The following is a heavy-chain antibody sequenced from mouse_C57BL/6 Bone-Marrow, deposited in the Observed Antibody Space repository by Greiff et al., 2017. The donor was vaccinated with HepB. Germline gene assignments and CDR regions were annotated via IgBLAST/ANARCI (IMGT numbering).Heavy chain of an antibody. CDR1: GYTFTSYW. CDR2: IHPNSGST. D-gene: IGHD2-4*01. CDR3: ESERGDYDWFAY. J-gene: IGHJ3*01. V-gene: IGHV1-64*01. Sequence: QVQLQQPGAELVKPGASVKLSCKASGYTFTSYWMHWVKQRPGQGLEWIGMIHPNSGSTNYNEKFKSKATLTVDKSSSTAYMQLSSLTSEDSAVYYCESERGDYDWFAYGGQETLVTVSA.